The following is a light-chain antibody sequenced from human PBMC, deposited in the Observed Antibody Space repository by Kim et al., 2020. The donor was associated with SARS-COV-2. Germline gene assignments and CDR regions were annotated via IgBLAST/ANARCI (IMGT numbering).Light chain of an antibody. J-gene: IGLJ2*01. CDR1: SLRSYY. CDR2: GKN. CDR3: NSRDSSGNHLVV. V-gene: IGLV3-19*01. Sequence: LGQTVRITCQGNSLRSYYASWYQQKPGQAPVLVIYGKNNRPSGIPDRFSGSSSGNTASLTITGAQAEDEADYYCNSRDSSGNHLVVFGGGTKLTVL.